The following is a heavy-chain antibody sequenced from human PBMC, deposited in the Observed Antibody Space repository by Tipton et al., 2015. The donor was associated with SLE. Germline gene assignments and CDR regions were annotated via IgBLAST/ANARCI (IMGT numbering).Heavy chain of an antibody. J-gene: IGHJ4*02. Sequence: LRLSCTVSGGSISSYYWSWIRQPPGKGLEWIGYIYYSGSTNYNPSLKSRVTISVDTDKNQFSLKLRSVTAADTAVYYCARTPYYYDSSGYYPFDYWGQGTLVTVSS. CDR1: GGSISSYY. V-gene: IGHV4-59*08. D-gene: IGHD3-22*01. CDR3: ARTPYYYDSSGYYPFDY. CDR2: IYYSGST.